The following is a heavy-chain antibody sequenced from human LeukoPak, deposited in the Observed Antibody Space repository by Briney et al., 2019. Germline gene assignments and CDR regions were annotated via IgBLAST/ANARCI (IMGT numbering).Heavy chain of an antibody. J-gene: IGHJ3*02. CDR2: VSGTGADT. V-gene: IGHV3-23*01. CDR3: TKDASI. Sequence: GGSLRLSCAASGFNFNAYGMSWVRQAPGKGLEWVSTVSGTGADTYYADSVRGRFTISRDNSKNTLSLQIDNLRAEDTAVYYCTKDASIWGQGTMLTVSS. CDR1: GFNFNAYG.